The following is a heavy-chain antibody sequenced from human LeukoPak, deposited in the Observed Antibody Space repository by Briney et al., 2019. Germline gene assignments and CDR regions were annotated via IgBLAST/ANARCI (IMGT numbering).Heavy chain of an antibody. D-gene: IGHD4-17*01. CDR2: ILYSGST. J-gene: IGHJ4*02. V-gene: IGHV4-39*07. Sequence: SETLSLTCTVSGGSISYSNYYWGWIRQPPGKGLEWIGSILYSGSTYYNPSLKSRVTISVDTSKNQFSLKLSSVTAADTAVYYCARGEDGDLFDYWGQGTLVTVSS. CDR1: GGSISYSNYY. CDR3: ARGEDGDLFDY.